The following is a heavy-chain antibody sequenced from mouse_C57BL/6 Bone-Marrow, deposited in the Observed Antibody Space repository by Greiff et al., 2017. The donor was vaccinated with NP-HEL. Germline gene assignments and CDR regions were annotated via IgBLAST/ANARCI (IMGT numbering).Heavy chain of an antibody. J-gene: IGHJ4*01. D-gene: IGHD2-2*01. V-gene: IGHV1-82*01. CDR3: ASYGYDGAMDY. CDR2: IYPGDGDT. CDR1: GYAFSSSW. Sequence: QVQLQQSGPELVKPGASVKISCKASGYAFSSSWMNWVKQRPGKGLEWIGRIYPGDGDTNYNGKFKGKATLTADKSSSTAYMQLSSLTSEDSAVYFCASYGYDGAMDYWGQGTSVTVSS.